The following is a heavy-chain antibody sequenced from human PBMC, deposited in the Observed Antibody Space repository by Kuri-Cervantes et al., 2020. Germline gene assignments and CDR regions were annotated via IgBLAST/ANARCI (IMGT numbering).Heavy chain of an antibody. V-gene: IGHV3-7*01. J-gene: IGHJ3*02. CDR3: AREPSAAVGAFDI. Sequence: GGSLRLSCAASGFTFSSYWMSWVRQAPGKGLEWVANIKQDGSEKYYVDSVKGRFTISRDNAKNSLYLQMNSLRAEDTAVYYCAREPSAAVGAFDIWGQGTVVTVSS. CDR2: IKQDGSEK. D-gene: IGHD6-13*01. CDR1: GFTFSSYW.